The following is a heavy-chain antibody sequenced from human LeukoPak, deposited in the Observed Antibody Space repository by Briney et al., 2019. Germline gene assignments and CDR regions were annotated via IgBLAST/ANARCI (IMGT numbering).Heavy chain of an antibody. V-gene: IGHV1-58*02. D-gene: IGHD6-6*01. CDR3: AAGHSGSSSFYYYGMDV. CDR1: GFTFTSSA. CDR2: TVVGSGNT. J-gene: IGHJ6*02. Sequence: SVKVSCKASGFTFTSSAMQWVRQARGQRLKWIGWTVVGSGNTNYAQKFQERVTITRDMSTSTAYMELSSLRSEDTAVYYCAAGHSGSSSFYYYGMDVWGQGTTVTVSS.